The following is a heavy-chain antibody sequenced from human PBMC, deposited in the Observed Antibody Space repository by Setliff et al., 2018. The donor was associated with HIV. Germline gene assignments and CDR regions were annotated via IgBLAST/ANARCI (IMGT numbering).Heavy chain of an antibody. V-gene: IGHV4-34*09. D-gene: IGHD3-3*01. CDR3: ARGLSIFGVATPGFYSFMDV. CDR2: IYYTGST. Sequence: PSETLSLTCAVYGGSFSGYYWSWIRQHPGKGLEWIGYIYYTGSTNYNPSLKSRVTISLDTSKDQFSLKLSSVTAADTAVYYCARGLSIFGVATPGFYSFMDVWGKGTTVTVSS. CDR1: GGSFSGYY. J-gene: IGHJ6*03.